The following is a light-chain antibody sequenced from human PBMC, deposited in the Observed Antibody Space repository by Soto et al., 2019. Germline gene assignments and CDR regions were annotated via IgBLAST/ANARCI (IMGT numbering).Light chain of an antibody. V-gene: IGKV3-20*01. CDR3: QQYGSSPPRYT. Sequence: EIVLTQSPGTLSLSPGERATLSCRASPSVSSSYLAWYQQKPGQAHRLLIYGASSRATGIPDRFSGSGSGTDFTLTISRLEPEDFAVYYCQQYGSSPPRYTFGQGTNLEIK. J-gene: IGKJ2*01. CDR2: GAS. CDR1: PSVSSSY.